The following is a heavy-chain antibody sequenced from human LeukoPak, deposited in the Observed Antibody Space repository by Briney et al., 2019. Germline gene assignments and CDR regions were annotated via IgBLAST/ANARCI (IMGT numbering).Heavy chain of an antibody. D-gene: IGHD2-15*01. J-gene: IGHJ6*03. Sequence: SETLSLTCTVSGGSMTSNTYYWGWIRQPPGKGLEWIGSIYYSGSTYYNSSLKSRVTISVDTSKNQFSLKLSSVTAADTAVYYCARDRLDIVVFPPSKRRRYMDVWGKGTTVTVSS. CDR1: GGSMTSNTYY. CDR3: ARDRLDIVVFPPSKRRRYMDV. CDR2: IYYSGST. V-gene: IGHV4-39*07.